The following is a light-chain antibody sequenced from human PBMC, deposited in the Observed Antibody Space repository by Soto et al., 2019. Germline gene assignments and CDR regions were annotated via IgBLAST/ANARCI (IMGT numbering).Light chain of an antibody. V-gene: IGLV1-47*01. Sequence: QSVLTQPPSASGAPGQRVTISRSGSDSNIGSHDVYWYQQLPGTAPKLVIYKNNQRPSGVPDRFSGSKSGSSASLAISGLRSEDEASYYCAAWDYPHAVIGGGTKLTVL. J-gene: IGLJ2*01. CDR1: DSNIGSHD. CDR3: AAWDYPHAV. CDR2: KNN.